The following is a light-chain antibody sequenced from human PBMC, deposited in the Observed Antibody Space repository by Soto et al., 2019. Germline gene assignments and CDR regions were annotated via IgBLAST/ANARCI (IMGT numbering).Light chain of an antibody. CDR3: QQSYSTLRT. V-gene: IGKV1-39*01. CDR1: QSISSY. CDR2: AAS. J-gene: IGKJ1*01. Sequence: DIQMTQSPSSLSASVGDRVTITCRASQSISSYLNWYQQKPGKAPKFLIYAASNLQSGVPSRFSGSGSGTDFTLTISSLQPEDFATYYCQQSYSTLRTFGQGTKVEIK.